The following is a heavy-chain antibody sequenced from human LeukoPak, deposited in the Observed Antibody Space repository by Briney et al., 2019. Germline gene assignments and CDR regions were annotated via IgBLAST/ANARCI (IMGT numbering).Heavy chain of an antibody. Sequence: GGSLRLSCAASGFTFSSYEMNWVRQAPGKGLEWVANIKQDGSEKYYVDSVKGRFTISRDNAKNSLYLQMNSLRAEDTAVYYCARFRGLVLGGQGTLVTVSS. J-gene: IGHJ4*02. CDR1: GFTFSSYE. D-gene: IGHD6-6*01. V-gene: IGHV3-7*01. CDR3: ARFRGLVL. CDR2: IKQDGSEK.